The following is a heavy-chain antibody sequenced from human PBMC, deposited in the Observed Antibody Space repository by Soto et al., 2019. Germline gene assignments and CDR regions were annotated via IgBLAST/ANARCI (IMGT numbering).Heavy chain of an antibody. CDR1: GGSISSYY. D-gene: IGHD3-3*01. V-gene: IGHV4-59*08. Sequence: SETLSLTCTVSGGSISSYYWSWIRQPPGKGLEWIGYIYYSGSTNYNPSLKSRVTISVDTSKNQFSLKLSSVTAADTAVYYCARHTQLITLFGWAFDPWGQGPLVTVSS. J-gene: IGHJ5*02. CDR2: IYYSGST. CDR3: ARHTQLITLFGWAFDP.